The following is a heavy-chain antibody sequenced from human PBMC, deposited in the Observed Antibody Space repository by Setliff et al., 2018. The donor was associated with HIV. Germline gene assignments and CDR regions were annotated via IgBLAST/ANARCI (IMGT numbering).Heavy chain of an antibody. J-gene: IGHJ4*02. D-gene: IGHD6-13*01. Sequence: SETLSLTCAVYGESLSGYYWSWIRQPAGKGPEWIGRIYTSGNTNYNPFLKSRVTISVDKSKNQFSLKLTSVTAADTAVYYCASAVGSSSWLRALDYWGQGTLVTVSS. V-gene: IGHV4-59*10. CDR2: IYTSGNT. CDR1: GESLSGYY. CDR3: ASAVGSSSWLRALDY.